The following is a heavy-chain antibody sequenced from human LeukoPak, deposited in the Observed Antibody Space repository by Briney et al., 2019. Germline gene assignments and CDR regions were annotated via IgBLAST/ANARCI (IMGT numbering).Heavy chain of an antibody. CDR3: ARESLAARWD. CDR1: GYTFTSNY. D-gene: IGHD6-6*01. V-gene: IGHV1-46*01. Sequence: ASVKVSCKAFGYTFTSNYMHWVRQAPGQGPEWMGAISPSGGSTTYAQKFQGRVTLTRDMSTSTDYLELSSLRSEDTAVYYCARESLAARWDWGQGTLVTVSS. J-gene: IGHJ4*02. CDR2: ISPSGGST.